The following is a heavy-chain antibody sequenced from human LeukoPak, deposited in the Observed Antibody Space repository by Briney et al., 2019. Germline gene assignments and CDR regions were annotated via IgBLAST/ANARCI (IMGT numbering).Heavy chain of an antibody. CDR2: INHSGST. CDR1: GVSFSGYY. Sequence: SESLSLSCAVYGVSFSGYYWSWIRQPPGKGLEWIGEINHSGSTNYNPSLKSRVTISVDTSKNQFSLKLSSVTAADTAVYYCARGRGVLRYFDWQYYYYYMDVWGKGTTVTISS. J-gene: IGHJ6*03. V-gene: IGHV4-34*01. CDR3: ARGRGVLRYFDWQYYYYYMDV. D-gene: IGHD3-9*01.